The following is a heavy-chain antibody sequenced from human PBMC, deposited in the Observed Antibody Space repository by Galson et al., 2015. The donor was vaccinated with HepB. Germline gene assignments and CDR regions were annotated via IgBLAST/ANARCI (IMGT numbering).Heavy chain of an antibody. D-gene: IGHD6-13*01. CDR3: AKHGSSWSYYFDY. J-gene: IGHJ4*02. V-gene: IGHV3-23*01. CDR2: IGSGGSP. CDR1: GFTFSTYA. Sequence: SLRLSCAASGFTFSTYAMSWVRQTPGKGLEWVSAIGSGGSPYYADSVKGRFTISRDNSKDTLSLQMHSLRAEDTAVYYRAKHGSSWSYYFDYWGQGTLVTVSS.